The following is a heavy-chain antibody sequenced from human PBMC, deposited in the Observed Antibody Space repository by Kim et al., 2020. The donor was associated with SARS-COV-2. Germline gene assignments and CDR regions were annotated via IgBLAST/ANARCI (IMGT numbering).Heavy chain of an antibody. V-gene: IGHV3-33*05. CDR2: ISYDGSKI. CDR1: GFTFKSHG. CDR3: VGGGNYGDYGSDYGMDV. J-gene: IGHJ6*01. Sequence: GGSLRLSCVTFGFTFKSHGMHWVRQVPGKGLEWVAVISYDGSKIYYVDSVKGRFTISRDNSKSTLYLQMNSLRVEATGVYYCVGGGNYGDYGSDYGMDV. D-gene: IGHD4-17*01.